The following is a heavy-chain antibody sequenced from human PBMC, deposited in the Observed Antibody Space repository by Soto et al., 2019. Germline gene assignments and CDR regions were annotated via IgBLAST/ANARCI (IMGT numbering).Heavy chain of an antibody. J-gene: IGHJ3*02. D-gene: IGHD2-2*01. CDR1: GYTFTGYY. CDR3: ARAYIVVVPAAMLGAYDAFDI. V-gene: IGHV1-2*04. CDR2: INPNSGGT. Sequence: ASVKVSCKASGYTFTGYYMHWVRQAPGQGLEWMGWINPNSGGTNYAQKFQGWVTTTRDTSISTAYMELSRLRSDDTAVYYCARAYIVVVPAAMLGAYDAFDIWGQGTMVTVSS.